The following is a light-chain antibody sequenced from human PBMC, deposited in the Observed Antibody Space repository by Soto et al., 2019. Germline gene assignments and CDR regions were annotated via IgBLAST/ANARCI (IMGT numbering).Light chain of an antibody. CDR1: SSDVGAYNF. CDR3: SAYTVSRTYV. J-gene: IGLJ1*01. CDR2: NVY. V-gene: IGLV2-14*03. Sequence: QSALTQPASVSGSPGQSITISCTGTSSDVGAYNFVSWHQQHPGKAPKLMIYNVYDRPSGISYRFSGSKSGNTASLTISGLQGGDEADYYCSAYTVSRTYVFGTGTKVTVL.